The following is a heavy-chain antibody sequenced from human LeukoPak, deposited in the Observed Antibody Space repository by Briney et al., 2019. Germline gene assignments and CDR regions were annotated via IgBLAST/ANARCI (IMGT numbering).Heavy chain of an antibody. CDR2: ISSSSSTI. CDR3: ARRAWFGELPQDWSDAFDI. V-gene: IGHV3-48*01. Sequence: PGGSLRLSCAASGFTFSIYAMSWVRQAPGKGLEWVSYISSSSSTIYYADSVKGRFTISRDNAKNSLYLQMNSLRAEDTAVYYCARRAWFGELPQDWSDAFDIWGQGTMVTVSS. D-gene: IGHD3-10*01. J-gene: IGHJ3*02. CDR1: GFTFSIYA.